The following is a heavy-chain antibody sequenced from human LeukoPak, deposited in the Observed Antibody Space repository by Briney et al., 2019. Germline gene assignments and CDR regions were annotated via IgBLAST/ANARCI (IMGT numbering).Heavy chain of an antibody. J-gene: IGHJ4*02. CDR1: GGSISSGGYS. CDR2: IYHSGST. CDR3: ARICDFWSGSYFDY. D-gene: IGHD3-3*01. Sequence: PSETLSLTCAVSGGSISSGGYSWSWIRQPPGKGLEWIGYIYHSGSTYYNPSLKSRVTISVDRSKNQFSLKLSSVTAADTAVYYCARICDFWSGSYFDYWGQGTLVTVSS. V-gene: IGHV4-30-2*01.